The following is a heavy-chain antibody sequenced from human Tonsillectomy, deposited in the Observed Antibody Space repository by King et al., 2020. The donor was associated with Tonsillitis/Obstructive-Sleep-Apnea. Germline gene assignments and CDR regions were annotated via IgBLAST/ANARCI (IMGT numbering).Heavy chain of an antibody. CDR2: ISDDGSNK. D-gene: IGHD4-17*01. CDR1: GFTFSSYA. J-gene: IGHJ4*02. CDR3: ARDSTVTQFDY. V-gene: IGHV3-30*04. Sequence: QVQLVESGGGVVQPGGSLRLSCAASGFTFSSYAMHWVRQAPGKGLEWVAVISDDGSNKYYADSVKGRFTISRDNSKNTLYLQMNSLRAEDTAVYYCARDSTVTQFDYWGQGTLVTVSS.